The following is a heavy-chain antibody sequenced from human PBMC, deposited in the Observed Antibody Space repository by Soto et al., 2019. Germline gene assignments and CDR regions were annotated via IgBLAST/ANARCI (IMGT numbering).Heavy chain of an antibody. V-gene: IGHV3-23*01. CDR2: ISGSGGST. CDR3: ARDNRMNDFDY. Sequence: GSLRLSCAASGFTFSSYAMSWVRQAPGKGLEWVSAISGSGGSTYYADSVKGLFTISRDNSKNTLYLQMNSLRAEDTAVYYCARDNRMNDFDYWGQGTLVTVSS. CDR1: GFTFSSYA. J-gene: IGHJ4*02.